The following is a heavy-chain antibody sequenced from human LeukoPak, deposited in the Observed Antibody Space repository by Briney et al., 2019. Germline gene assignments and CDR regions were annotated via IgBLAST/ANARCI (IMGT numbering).Heavy chain of an antibody. CDR2: IYNSGNT. J-gene: IGHJ4*02. D-gene: IGHD3-22*01. CDR3: ARDHYYYDSTGYYYLDY. CDR1: GGSISSGSYY. V-gene: IGHV4-61*02. Sequence: PSQTLSLTCTVSGGSISSGSYYWSWIRQPAGKGLEWIGRIYNSGNTKYNPSLKSRVTISVDMSKNQFSLKLSSVTAADTAVYYCARDHYYYDSTGYYYLDYWGQGTLVTVSS.